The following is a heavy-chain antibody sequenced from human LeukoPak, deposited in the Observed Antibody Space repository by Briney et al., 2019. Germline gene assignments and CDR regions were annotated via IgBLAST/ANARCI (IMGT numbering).Heavy chain of an antibody. J-gene: IGHJ4*02. CDR3: ARGLSSLNEIDY. CDR2: ISYDGSNK. D-gene: IGHD6-13*01. V-gene: IGHV3-30*04. CDR1: GFTFSSYA. Sequence: PGGSLRLSCAASGFTFSSYAMHWVRQAPGKGLEWVAVISYDGSNKYYADSVKGRFTISRDNSKNTLYPQMSSLRAEDTAVYYCARGLSSLNEIDYWGQGTLVTVSS.